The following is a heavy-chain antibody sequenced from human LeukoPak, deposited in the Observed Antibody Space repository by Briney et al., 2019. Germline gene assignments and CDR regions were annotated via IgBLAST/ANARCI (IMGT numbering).Heavy chain of an antibody. CDR1: GGSISSGGYS. V-gene: IGHV4-30-2*05. J-gene: IGHJ4*02. Sequence: SETLSLTCAVSGGSISSGGYSWSWIRQPPGKGLEWIGYIYHSGSTYYNPSLRNRVTISVHTSETQFSLRLSSVTAADTAVYYCARVGYPVHFDYWGQGTLVTVSS. CDR2: IYHSGST. CDR3: ARVGYPVHFDY. D-gene: IGHD1-1*01.